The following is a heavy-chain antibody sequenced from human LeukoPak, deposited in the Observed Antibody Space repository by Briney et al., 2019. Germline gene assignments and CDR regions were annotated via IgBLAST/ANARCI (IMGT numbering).Heavy chain of an antibody. J-gene: IGHJ4*02. V-gene: IGHV4-59*08. D-gene: IGHD6-19*01. CDR2: IYYSGSGST. CDR3: ARHRGPYSSGSYFFDY. CDR1: GGSISSYY. Sequence: SETLSPTCTVSGGSISSYYWSWIRQPPGKGLDWIGYIYYSGSGSTNYNPSPKSRVTISVDTAKNQFSLRLSSVTAADTAVYYCARHRGPYSSGSYFFDYWGQGTLVTVSS.